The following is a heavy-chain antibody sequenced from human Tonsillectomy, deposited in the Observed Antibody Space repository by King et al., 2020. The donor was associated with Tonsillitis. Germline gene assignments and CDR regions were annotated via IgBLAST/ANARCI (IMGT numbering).Heavy chain of an antibody. J-gene: IGHJ4*02. D-gene: IGHD1-26*01. Sequence: VQLVESGGGLVQPGGSLRLSCAASGFTFSDHYMDWVRQAPGKGLEWVGRTRNKANSYTTEYAASVKGRFTIPRDDSKNSVYLQMNSLKTEDTAVYFCVGGVVGAADHWGQGTLVTVSS. CDR2: TRNKANSYTT. CDR3: VGGVVGAADH. V-gene: IGHV3-72*01. CDR1: GFTFSDHY.